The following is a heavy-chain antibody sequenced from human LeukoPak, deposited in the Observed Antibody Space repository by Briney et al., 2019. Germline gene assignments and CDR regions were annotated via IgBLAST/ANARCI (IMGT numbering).Heavy chain of an antibody. CDR1: GYTLTELS. Sequence: SVKVSCEVSGYTLTELSMHWVRQAPGKGLEWMEGFDPEDGETIYAQKFQGRVTMTEDTSTDTAYMELSSLRSEDTAVYYCATGIAAAGTAGGDYWGQGTLVTVSS. V-gene: IGHV1-24*01. CDR3: ATGIAAAGTAGGDY. J-gene: IGHJ4*02. D-gene: IGHD6-13*01. CDR2: FDPEDGET.